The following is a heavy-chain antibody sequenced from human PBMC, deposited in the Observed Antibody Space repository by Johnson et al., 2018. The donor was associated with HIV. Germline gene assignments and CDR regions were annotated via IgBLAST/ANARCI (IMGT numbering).Heavy chain of an antibody. CDR3: AKDRGNIVVVVAALFDI. J-gene: IGHJ3*02. V-gene: IGHV3-30*02. CDR1: GFTVNDYG. CDR2: IKQDGSNK. Sequence: VQLVESGGGVRRPGGSLRLSCVDSGFTVNDYGMSWVRQGPGKGLEWVANIKQDGSNKYYADSVKGRFTISRDNSKNTLYLQMNSLRAEDTAVYYCAKDRGNIVVVVAALFDIWGQGTMVTVSS. D-gene: IGHD2-15*01.